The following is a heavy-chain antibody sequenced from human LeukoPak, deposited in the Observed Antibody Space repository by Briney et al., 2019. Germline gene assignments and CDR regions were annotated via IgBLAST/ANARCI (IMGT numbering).Heavy chain of an antibody. D-gene: IGHD3-16*01. CDR1: RFSFSSAW. CDR2: IKSKTDGETT. Sequence: GGSLRLSCVDSRFSFSSAWMSWVRQAPGKGLEWVGRIKSKTDGETTDFAAPVKGRFTMSRDDSKNTLYLQMNSLKTEDTAVYYCTTDIGRWGQGVWGQGTTVTVSS. V-gene: IGHV3-15*01. CDR3: TTDIGRWGQGV. J-gene: IGHJ6*02.